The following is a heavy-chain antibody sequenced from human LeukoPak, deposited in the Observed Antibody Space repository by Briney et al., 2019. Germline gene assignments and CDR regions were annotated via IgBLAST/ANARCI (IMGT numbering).Heavy chain of an antibody. V-gene: IGHV3-7*01. CDR2: IKQGGSKK. CDR1: GFPFSSYW. Sequence: SGGSLRLSCVASGFPFSSYWMTWVRQAPGKGLEWVANIKQGGSKKSYVDSVKGRFTISRDNAQNSMYLQMNSLRVEDTAVYYCTSWGDTTAEYFQRWGQGTLVTVSS. J-gene: IGHJ1*01. D-gene: IGHD2-21*02. CDR3: TSWGDTTAEYFQR.